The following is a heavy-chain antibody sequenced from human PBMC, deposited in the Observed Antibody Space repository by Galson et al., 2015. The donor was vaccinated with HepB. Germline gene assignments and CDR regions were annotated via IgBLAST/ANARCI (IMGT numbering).Heavy chain of an antibody. CDR2: ISSSSSYI. Sequence: SLRLSCAASGFTFSSYSMNWVRQAPGKGLEWVSSISSSSSYIYYADSVKGRFTISRDNAKNSLYLQMNSLRAEDTAVYYCARYCSSTSCYFNWYFDLWGRGTLVTVSS. V-gene: IGHV3-21*01. CDR1: GFTFSSYS. CDR3: ARYCSSTSCYFNWYFDL. D-gene: IGHD2-2*01. J-gene: IGHJ2*01.